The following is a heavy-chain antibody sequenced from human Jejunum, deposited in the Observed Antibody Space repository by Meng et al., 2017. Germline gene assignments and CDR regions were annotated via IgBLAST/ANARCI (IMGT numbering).Heavy chain of an antibody. CDR3: ARHEVDFDN. CDR1: GGSISGYL. J-gene: IGHJ4*02. Sequence: QVQLQQWGAGLLKPSETLSLTCAVYGGSISGYLWSWIRQAPGEGLEWVGEFTRGGTTNYNPSLKSRVTISADTSKNQFSLTLSSVSAADTAVYYCARHEVDFDNWGQGTLVTVSS. D-gene: IGHD1-26*01. V-gene: IGHV4-34*02. CDR2: FTRGGTT.